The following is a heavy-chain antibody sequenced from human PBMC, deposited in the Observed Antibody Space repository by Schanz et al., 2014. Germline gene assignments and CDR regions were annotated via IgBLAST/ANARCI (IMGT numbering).Heavy chain of an antibody. CDR2: INQSGTT. V-gene: IGHV4-34*02. Sequence: QVQLQQWGAGLLKPSETLSLTCAVYGGSFSSNYWSWIRQPPGKGLEWIGEINQSGTTNYNPSLKNRATITINTSNNQFSLTVTSLTAADTAVYYCARDTTWRLDLWGRGTLVTVSS. CDR1: GGSFSSNY. CDR3: ARDTTWRLDL. D-gene: IGHD1-1*01. J-gene: IGHJ2*01.